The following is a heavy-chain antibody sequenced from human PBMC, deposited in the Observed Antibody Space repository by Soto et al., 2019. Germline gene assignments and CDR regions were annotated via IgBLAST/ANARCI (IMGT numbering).Heavy chain of an antibody. CDR3: AILVIVDTTFY. CDR1: GYTFTSYY. CDR2: INPSGGST. J-gene: IGHJ4*02. Sequence: QVQLVQSGAEVKKPGASVKVSCKASGYTFTSYYMHWVRKAPGQGLEWMGIINPSGGSTSYAQKFQGRVTMTRDTSTSTVYMELSSLRSEDTAVYYCAILVIVDTTFYWGQGTLVTVSS. V-gene: IGHV1-46*03. D-gene: IGHD3-16*02.